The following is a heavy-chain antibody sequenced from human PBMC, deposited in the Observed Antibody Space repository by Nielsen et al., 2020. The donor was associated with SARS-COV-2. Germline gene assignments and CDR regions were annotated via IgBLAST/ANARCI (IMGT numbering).Heavy chain of an antibody. CDR1: GGSFSGYY. Sequence: SETLSLTCAVYGGSFSGYYWSWIRQPPGKGLEWIGEINHSGSTNYNPSLKSRVTISIDTSQNQFSLKLTSVTAADTAVYYCARDRFAMGLDPWGQGTLVTVSS. J-gene: IGHJ5*02. CDR3: ARDRFAMGLDP. V-gene: IGHV4-34*01. D-gene: IGHD3-16*02. CDR2: INHSGST.